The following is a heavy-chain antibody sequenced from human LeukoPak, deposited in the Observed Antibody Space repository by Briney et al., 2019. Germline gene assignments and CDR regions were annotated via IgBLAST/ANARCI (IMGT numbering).Heavy chain of an antibody. CDR2: SNPNSGGA. CDR3: ARDSIAVAGTMEGVY. J-gene: IGHJ4*02. Sequence: ASGKLCCSAAGSAFTRCNIHWVREAPGQGLGWKGCSNPNSGGANYAQKFQGRVTMTRDTSISTAYMELSRLRSDDPAVYYCARDSIAVAGTMEGVYWGQGTLVTVSS. CDR1: GSAFTRCN. D-gene: IGHD6-19*01. V-gene: IGHV1-2*02.